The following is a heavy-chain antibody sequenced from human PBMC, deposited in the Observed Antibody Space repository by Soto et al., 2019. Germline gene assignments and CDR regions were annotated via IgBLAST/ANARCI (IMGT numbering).Heavy chain of an antibody. CDR2: ISDSVDIT. CDR1: GFPLRNYA. V-gene: IGHV3-23*01. CDR3: AKEXNTVRQGMDV. Sequence: EVQLLESGGGFVQPGGSLRLSCAASGFPLRNYAMSWVRQAPGKGLEWVSDISDSVDITYYADSVKGRFTNARENXXXXXXXXXXXXXXXXXXXXXXAKEXNTVRQGMDVWGQGTTV. D-gene: IGHD4-17*01. J-gene: IGHJ6*02.